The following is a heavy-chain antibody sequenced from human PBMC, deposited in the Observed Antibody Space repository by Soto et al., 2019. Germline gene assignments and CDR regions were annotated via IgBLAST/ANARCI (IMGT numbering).Heavy chain of an antibody. Sequence: QVQLQESGPGLVKPSQTLSLTCTVSGGSLSSGGYYGSCIRQHPGKGLEWIGDIYYSGNTYYNPSLKSRVTISLDTSKNQFSLKLSSVTAADTAVYYCARGLVGNWDHPDAFDIWGQGTMVTVSS. CDR1: GGSLSSGGYY. J-gene: IGHJ3*02. CDR3: ARGLVGNWDHPDAFDI. V-gene: IGHV4-31*03. D-gene: IGHD7-27*01. CDR2: IYYSGNT.